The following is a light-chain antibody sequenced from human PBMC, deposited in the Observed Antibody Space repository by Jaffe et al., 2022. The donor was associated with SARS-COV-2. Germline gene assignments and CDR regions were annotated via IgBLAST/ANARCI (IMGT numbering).Light chain of an antibody. CDR3: QQYYTYSIT. J-gene: IGKJ3*01. CDR1: QTISSW. Sequence: DIQMTQSPSTLSASVGDRVTITCRASQTISSWLAWYQQKPGKAPKLLIYKASSLQSGVPSRFSGSGSGTEFTLTISSLQPDDFATYYCQQYYTYSITFGPGTKVDI. V-gene: IGKV1-5*03. CDR2: KAS.